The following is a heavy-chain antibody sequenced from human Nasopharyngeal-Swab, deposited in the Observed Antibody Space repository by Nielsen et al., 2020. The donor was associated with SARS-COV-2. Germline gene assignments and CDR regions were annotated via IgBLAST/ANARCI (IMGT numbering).Heavy chain of an antibody. CDR3: TRLGGYDSSGYYPIDY. J-gene: IGHJ4*02. CDR2: IRSKANSYAT. D-gene: IGHD3-22*01. Sequence: GESLKISCAASGFTFSGSAMHWVRQASGKGLEWVGCIRSKANSYATAYAASVKGRFTISRDDSKNTAYLQMNSLKTEDTAVYYCTRLGGYDSSGYYPIDYWGQGTLVTVSS. CDR1: GFTFSGSA. V-gene: IGHV3-73*01.